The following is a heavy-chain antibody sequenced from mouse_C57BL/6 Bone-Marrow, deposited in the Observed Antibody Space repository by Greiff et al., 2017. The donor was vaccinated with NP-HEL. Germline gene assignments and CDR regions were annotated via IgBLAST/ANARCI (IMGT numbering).Heavy chain of an antibody. CDR1: GYSITSGYY. Sequence: EVKLQESGPGLVKPSQSLSLTCSVTGYSITSGYYWNWIRQFPGNKLEWMGYISYDGSTNYNPSLKNRTSITRDTSKNTFFLKLNSVTTEDTAAYYCAILYEYDDGAFDYWGQGTTLTVSS. CDR2: ISYDGST. CDR3: AILYEYDDGAFDY. V-gene: IGHV3-6*01. J-gene: IGHJ2*01. D-gene: IGHD2-4*01.